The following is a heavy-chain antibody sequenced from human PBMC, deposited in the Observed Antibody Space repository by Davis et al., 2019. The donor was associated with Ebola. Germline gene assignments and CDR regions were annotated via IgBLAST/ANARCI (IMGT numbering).Heavy chain of an antibody. J-gene: IGHJ5*02. CDR2: ISAYNGNT. CDR1: GYTFTNYG. CDR3: ARTVAAPNWFDP. V-gene: IGHV1-18*04. Sequence: ASVKVSCKASGYTFTNYGITWVRQAPGQGLEWMGWISAYNGNTNYAQKLQGRVTMTTDTSTSTAYMELRSLRSDDTAVYYCARTVAAPNWFDPWGQGTLVTVSS. D-gene: IGHD2-15*01.